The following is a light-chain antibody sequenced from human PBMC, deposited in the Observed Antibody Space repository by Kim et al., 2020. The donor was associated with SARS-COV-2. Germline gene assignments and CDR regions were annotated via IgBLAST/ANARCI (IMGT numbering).Light chain of an antibody. CDR1: PLRTYY. J-gene: IGLJ7*01. CDR3: NSRDSTSNQVV. CDR2: GKN. Sequence: SSELTQDPGVSVALGQTVRITCQGDPLRTYYAGWYQQKPGQAPILVMSGKNNRPSGIPDRFSGSTSGDTSSLIITGAQSEDEADYYCNSRDSTSNQVVFGGGTQLTVL. V-gene: IGLV3-19*01.